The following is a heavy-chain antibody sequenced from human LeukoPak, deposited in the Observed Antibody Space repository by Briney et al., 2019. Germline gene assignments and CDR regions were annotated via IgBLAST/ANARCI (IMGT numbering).Heavy chain of an antibody. V-gene: IGHV3-30*02. J-gene: IGHJ1*01. CDR2: IRYDGSSR. CDR3: AKQSNFQH. CDR1: GFTFSSDG. Sequence: GGSLRLSCAAFGFTFSSDGLYWVRQAPGKGLEWVAFIRYDGSSRYYADSVKCRFTISRDNSKNTLYLQMNSLRAEDTAVYYCAKQSNFQHWGQDTLVTVSS.